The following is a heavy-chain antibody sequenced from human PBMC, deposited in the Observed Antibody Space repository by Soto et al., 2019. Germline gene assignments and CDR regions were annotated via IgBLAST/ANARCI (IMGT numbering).Heavy chain of an antibody. V-gene: IGHV1-69*13. J-gene: IGHJ4*02. D-gene: IGHD3-9*01. CDR2: IIPIFGTA. Sequence: AASVKVSCKASGGTFSSYAISWVRQAPGQGLEWMGGIIPIFGTANYAQKFQGRVTITADESTSTAYMELSSLRSEDTAVYYCARDGPIPHYDILTGYPYWGQGTLVTVSS. CDR3: ARDGPIPHYDILTGYPY. CDR1: GGTFSSYA.